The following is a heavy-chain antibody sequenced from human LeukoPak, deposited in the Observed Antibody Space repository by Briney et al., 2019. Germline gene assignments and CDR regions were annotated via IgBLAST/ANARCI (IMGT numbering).Heavy chain of an antibody. V-gene: IGHV1-2*02. D-gene: IGHD3-10*01. Sequence: ASVKVSCKASGYTFTGYYMHWVRQAPGQGLEWMGWINPKSGDTNYAQKFQGRVTMTRDTSSSTAYMDMSSLRSDDTAVYYCARNLWFGESSDAFDMWGQGTMVTVSS. CDR2: INPKSGDT. J-gene: IGHJ3*02. CDR1: GYTFTGYY. CDR3: ARNLWFGESSDAFDM.